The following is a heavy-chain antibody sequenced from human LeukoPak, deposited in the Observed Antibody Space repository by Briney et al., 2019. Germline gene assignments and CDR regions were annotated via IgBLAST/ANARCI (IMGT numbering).Heavy chain of an antibody. D-gene: IGHD1-26*01. Sequence: GGSLRLSCAASGFTFSSHGMHWVRQAPGKGLEWVAFIRYDGSNKYYADSVKGRFTISRDNSKNTLYLQMNSLRAEDTAVYYCAKDQLLGGSYTFDYWGQGTLVTVSS. CDR1: GFTFSSHG. CDR2: IRYDGSNK. J-gene: IGHJ4*02. CDR3: AKDQLLGGSYTFDY. V-gene: IGHV3-30*02.